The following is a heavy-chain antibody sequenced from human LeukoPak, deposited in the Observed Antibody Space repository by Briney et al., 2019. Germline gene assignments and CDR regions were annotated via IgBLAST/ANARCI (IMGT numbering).Heavy chain of an antibody. CDR3: ARDPSPNRYGYPAFDY. CDR2: IKQDGSEK. V-gene: IGHV3-7*03. J-gene: IGHJ4*02. CDR1: GFTFSGYW. D-gene: IGHD5-18*01. Sequence: PGGSLRLSCAASGFTFSGYWMSWVRQAPGKGLEWVANIKQDGSEKYYVDSVKGRFTISRDNAKNSLYLQMNSLRAEDTAVYYCARDPSPNRYGYPAFDYWGQGTLVTVSS.